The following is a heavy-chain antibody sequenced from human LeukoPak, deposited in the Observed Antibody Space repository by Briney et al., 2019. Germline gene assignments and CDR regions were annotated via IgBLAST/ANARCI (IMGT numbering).Heavy chain of an antibody. J-gene: IGHJ3*02. CDR1: GFTFDDYG. Sequence: GGSLRLSRAASGFTFDDYGMSWVRQAPGKGLEWVSGINWNGGSTGYADSVKGRFTISRDNAKNSLYLQMNSLRAEDTALYYCARDDVSGDYYDSSGYYRGGAFDIWGQGTMVTVSS. CDR3: ARDDVSGDYYDSSGYYRGGAFDI. CDR2: INWNGGST. D-gene: IGHD3-22*01. V-gene: IGHV3-20*04.